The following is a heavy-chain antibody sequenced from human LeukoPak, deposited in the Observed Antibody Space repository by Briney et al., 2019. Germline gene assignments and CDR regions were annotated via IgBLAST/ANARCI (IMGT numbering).Heavy chain of an antibody. V-gene: IGHV3-48*03. CDR1: GFIFSNYE. CDR3: ARGELSLYPPLSYFDY. J-gene: IGHJ4*02. Sequence: QPGGSLRLSCEASGFIFSNYEMKWIRQAPGKGLEWVSYIRNSGGTIYYADSVKGRFTISRDNSKNTLCLQMNSLRAEDTAVYYCARGELSLYPPLSYFDYWGQGTLVTVSS. D-gene: IGHD3-16*02. CDR2: IRNSGGTI.